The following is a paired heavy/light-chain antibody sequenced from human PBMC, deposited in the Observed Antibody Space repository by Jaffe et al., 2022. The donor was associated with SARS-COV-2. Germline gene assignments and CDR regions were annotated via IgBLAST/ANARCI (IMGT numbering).Light chain of an antibody. CDR3: QQYYSTPQT. Sequence: DIVMTQSPDSLSVSLGERATINCKSSQSVLYSSNNKNYLAWYQQKPGQPPKLLIYWASTRESGVPDRFSGSGSGTDFTLTISSLQAEDVAVYYCQQYYSTPQTFGQGTKVEIK. V-gene: IGKV4-1*01. CDR1: QSVLYSSNNKNY. J-gene: IGKJ1*01. CDR2: WAS.
Heavy chain of an antibody. J-gene: IGHJ4*02. CDR2: INAGDGNI. D-gene: IGHD3-22*01. CDR3: ARDWDISGYYLGPSDY. CDR1: GYTFTTYG. Sequence: QVRLVQSGAEVKKPGASVNVSCKTSGYTFTTYGLNWVRQAPGQGLEWMGRINAGDGNIKYSHKFQGRVTITRDTSASTAYMELSSLISEDTAVYYCARDWDISGYYLGPSDYWGQGTLVTVSS. V-gene: IGHV1-3*01.